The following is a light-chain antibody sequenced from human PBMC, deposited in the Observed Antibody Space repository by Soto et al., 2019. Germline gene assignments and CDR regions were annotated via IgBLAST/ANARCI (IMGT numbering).Light chain of an antibody. Sequence: AIQMTQSPSSLSASVGDRVIITCRASQGIRNELGWYQQRPGKAPKLLIYAASTLESGVPARFSASGSGTVCTLTISSLRPEDVATYYCVQDYNYPRTFGLGTKVEIK. J-gene: IGKJ1*01. CDR3: VQDYNYPRT. V-gene: IGKV1-6*01. CDR1: QGIRNE. CDR2: AAS.